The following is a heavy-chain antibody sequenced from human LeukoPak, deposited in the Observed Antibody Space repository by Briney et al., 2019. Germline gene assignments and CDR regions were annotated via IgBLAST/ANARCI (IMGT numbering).Heavy chain of an antibody. Sequence: GRSLRLSCAASGFTFSSYGMHWVRQAPGKGLEWVAVISYDGSNKYYADSVKGRFTISRDNSKNTLYLQMNSLRAEDTAVYYCAKDLSKAYYFDYWGQGTLVTVSS. CDR2: ISYDGSNK. CDR1: GFTFSSYG. D-gene: IGHD4-11*01. CDR3: AKDLSKAYYFDY. J-gene: IGHJ4*02. V-gene: IGHV3-30*18.